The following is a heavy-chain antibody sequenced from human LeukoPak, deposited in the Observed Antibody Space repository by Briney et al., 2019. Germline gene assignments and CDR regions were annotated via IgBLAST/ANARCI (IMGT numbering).Heavy chain of an antibody. CDR2: IYSGGSI. J-gene: IGHJ4*02. CDR1: GFTVSSNY. V-gene: IGHV3-66*01. CDR3: ARFGGNWNYDY. Sequence: GGSLRLSCAASGFTVSSNYMTWVRQAPGKGLEWVSIIYSGGSIYYADSVKGRFTISRDNAKNSLYLQMNSLRAEDTAVYYCARFGGNWNYDYWGQGTLVTVSS. D-gene: IGHD1-7*01.